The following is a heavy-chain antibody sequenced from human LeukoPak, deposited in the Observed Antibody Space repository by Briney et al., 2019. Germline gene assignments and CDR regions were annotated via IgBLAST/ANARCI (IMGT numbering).Heavy chain of an antibody. V-gene: IGHV4-34*01. CDR2: INHSGST. J-gene: IGHJ5*02. CDR3: ARGQFIYGTYNWFDP. CDR1: GGSLSGYS. Sequence: SSETLSLTCAVYGGSLSGYSWSWIRQPPGKGLEWIGEINHSGSTNYNPSLKSRVTISVDTSNNQVSLKLSSVTAADTAAYYCARGQFIYGTYNWFDPWGQGTLVTVSS. D-gene: IGHD3-10*01.